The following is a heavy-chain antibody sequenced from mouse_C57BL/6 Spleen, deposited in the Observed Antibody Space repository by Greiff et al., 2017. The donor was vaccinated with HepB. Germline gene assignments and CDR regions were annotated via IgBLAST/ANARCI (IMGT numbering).Heavy chain of an antibody. CDR1: GYTFTSYW. Sequence: QVQLQQPGAELVRPGSSVKLSCKASGYTFTSYWMHWVKQRPIQGLEWIGNIDPSDSETHYNQKFKDKATLTVDKSSSTAYMQRSSLTSEDSAVYYCASLMGDYAMDYWGQGTSVTVSS. CDR3: ASLMGDYAMDY. J-gene: IGHJ4*01. CDR2: IDPSDSET. D-gene: IGHD1-1*02. V-gene: IGHV1-52*01.